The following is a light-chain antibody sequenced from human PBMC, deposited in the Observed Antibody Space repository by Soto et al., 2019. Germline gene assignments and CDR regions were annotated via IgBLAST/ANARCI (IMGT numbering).Light chain of an antibody. J-gene: IGLJ3*02. CDR3: FSYAGSNNWV. Sequence: QSVLTQPPSASGSPGQSVTISCTGTSGDVGSYNSVSWFQQHPAKAPKLMIYEVTKRPSGVPDRFSGSKSGNTASLTVSGLQSEDEAAYYCFSYAGSNNWVFGGGTKLTVL. V-gene: IGLV2-8*01. CDR2: EVT. CDR1: SGDVGSYNS.